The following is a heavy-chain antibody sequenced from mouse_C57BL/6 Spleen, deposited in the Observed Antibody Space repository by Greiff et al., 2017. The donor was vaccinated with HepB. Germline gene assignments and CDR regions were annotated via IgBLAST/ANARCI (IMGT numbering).Heavy chain of an antibody. CDR3: ARPNYYGRLDY. CDR1: GYTFTSYW. Sequence: VQLQQPGAELVRPGSSVKLSCKASGYTFTSYWMHWVKQRPIQGLEWIGNIDPSDSETHYNQKFKDKATLTVDKSSSTAYMQLSSLTSEDSAVYYCARPNYYGRLDYWGQGTTLTVSS. J-gene: IGHJ2*01. CDR2: IDPSDSET. V-gene: IGHV1-52*01. D-gene: IGHD1-1*01.